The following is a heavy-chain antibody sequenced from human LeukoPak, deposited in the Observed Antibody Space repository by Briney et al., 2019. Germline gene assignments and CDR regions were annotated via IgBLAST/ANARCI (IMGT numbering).Heavy chain of an antibody. V-gene: IGHV1-2*04. Sequence: ASVKVSCKASGYTFTGYYMHWVRQAPGQGLEWMGWINPNSGGTNYAQKFQGWVTMTRDTSISTAYMELSRLRSDNTAVYYCVRIDYSNAFDIWGQGTMVTVSS. D-gene: IGHD4-11*01. CDR2: INPNSGGT. J-gene: IGHJ3*02. CDR1: GYTFTGYY. CDR3: VRIDYSNAFDI.